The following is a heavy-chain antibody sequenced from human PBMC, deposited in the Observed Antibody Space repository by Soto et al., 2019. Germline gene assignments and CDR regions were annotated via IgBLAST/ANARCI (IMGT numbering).Heavy chain of an antibody. CDR1: GGSISSSSYY. CDR3: ARDIAVAGNDAFDI. D-gene: IGHD6-19*01. CDR2: IYYSGST. V-gene: IGHV4-39*02. Sequence: PSETLSLTCTVSGGSISSSSYYWGWIRQPPGKGLEWIGSIYYSGSTYYNPSLKSRVTISVDTSKNQFSLKLSSVTAADTAVYYCARDIAVAGNDAFDIWGQGTMVTVSS. J-gene: IGHJ3*02.